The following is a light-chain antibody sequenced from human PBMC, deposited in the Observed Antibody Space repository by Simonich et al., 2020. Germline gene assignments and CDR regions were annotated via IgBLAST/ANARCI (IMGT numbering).Light chain of an antibody. CDR1: QSVLYSSNNKNY. CDR2: WAS. Sequence: DIVMTQSPDSLAVSLGERATINCKSSQSVLYSSNNKNYLAWYQQKPGQPPKLLIYWASTRESGVPYRFRGSGSGTDFTLTISSLQAEDVAVYYCQQYYSTPRTFGQGTKVEIK. CDR3: QQYYSTPRT. J-gene: IGKJ1*01. V-gene: IGKV4-1*01.